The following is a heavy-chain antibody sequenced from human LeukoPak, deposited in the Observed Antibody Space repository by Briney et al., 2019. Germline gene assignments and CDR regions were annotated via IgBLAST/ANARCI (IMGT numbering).Heavy chain of an antibody. V-gene: IGHV3-11*04. CDR1: GFTFSDRY. CDR3: VTESGWLFDY. Sequence: GGSLRLSCDVAGFTFSDRYMSWIRQAPGKGMEWVAYISPNGDTIHYADSVKGRFTISRDNAKNSLFLQVNRLRAEDTAVYYCVTESGWLFDYWGQGTLVTVSS. D-gene: IGHD5-12*01. J-gene: IGHJ4*02. CDR2: ISPNGDTI.